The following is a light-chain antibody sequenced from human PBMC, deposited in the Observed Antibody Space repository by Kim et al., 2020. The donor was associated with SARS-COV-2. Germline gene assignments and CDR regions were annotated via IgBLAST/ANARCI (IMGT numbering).Light chain of an antibody. V-gene: IGLV2-14*03. CDR1: SSGVGGYNY. CDR2: DVS. J-gene: IGLJ2*01. Sequence: GQSITISCTGTSSGVGGYNYVSWYQHHPGKAPKLMIYDVSERPSGVSDRFSGSKSGNTASLTISGLQTEDEADYYCSSHTSSNTVVFGGGTKMTVL. CDR3: SSHTSSNTVV.